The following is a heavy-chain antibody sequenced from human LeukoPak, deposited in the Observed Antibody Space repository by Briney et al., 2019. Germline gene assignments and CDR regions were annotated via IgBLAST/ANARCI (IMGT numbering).Heavy chain of an antibody. CDR2: ISGSGGRT. V-gene: IGHV3-23*01. D-gene: IGHD3-22*01. Sequence: GGSLRLSCAASGFTFSSYAMSWVRQAPGKGPEWVSAISGSGGRTYYADSVKGRFTISRDNSKNTLYLQMNSLRAEDTAVYYCAKDRALITMIPFDYWGQGTLVTVSS. CDR3: AKDRALITMIPFDY. J-gene: IGHJ4*02. CDR1: GFTFSSYA.